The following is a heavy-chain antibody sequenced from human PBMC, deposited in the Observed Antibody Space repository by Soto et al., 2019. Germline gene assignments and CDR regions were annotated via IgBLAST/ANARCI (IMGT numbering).Heavy chain of an antibody. V-gene: IGHV3-48*02. CDR2: ISSNTDTM. D-gene: IGHD7-27*01. CDR1: GFDFSSSG. CDR3: AKPGAVDC. Sequence: GSLRVSCAASGFDFSSSGMIWVRQSPEKGLEWVSYISSNTDTMYYADSVKGRFTISRDNAKNSMFLQMNSLRDEDTAVYFCAKPGAVDCWGQGILVNVSS. J-gene: IGHJ4*02.